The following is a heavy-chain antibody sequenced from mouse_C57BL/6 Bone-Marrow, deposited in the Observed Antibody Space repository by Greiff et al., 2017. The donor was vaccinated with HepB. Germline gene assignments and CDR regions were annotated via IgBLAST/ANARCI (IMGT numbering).Heavy chain of an antibody. J-gene: IGHJ1*03. CDR1: GYTFTSYG. V-gene: IGHV1-81*01. CDR3: ARDPAHYGSSSYWDFDV. Sequence: VQLQESGAELARPGASVKLSCKASGYTFTSYGISWVKQSTGQGLEWIGEIYPRSGNTYYNEKFKGKATLTADKSSSTAYLELRSLTSEDSAVYFCARDPAHYGSSSYWDFDVWGTGTTVTVSS. CDR2: IYPRSGNT. D-gene: IGHD1-1*01.